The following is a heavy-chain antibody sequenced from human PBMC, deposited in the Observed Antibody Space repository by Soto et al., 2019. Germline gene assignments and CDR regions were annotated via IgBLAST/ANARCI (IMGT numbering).Heavy chain of an antibody. CDR1: GFIFSSHA. D-gene: IGHD3-3*01. J-gene: IGHJ5*02. Sequence: EVQLLESGGGFVKPGGSLRLSGEGSGFIFSSHAMSWVRQAPGKGLEWVSSVSGSGASVHLPDFLKGRFSSSRDNSKNTVYLELNNLRVDDTAVYYCAKDLPLWSGYSFSENHWGQGTLVTVSS. V-gene: IGHV3-23*01. CDR3: AKDLPLWSGYSFSENH. CDR2: VSGSGASV.